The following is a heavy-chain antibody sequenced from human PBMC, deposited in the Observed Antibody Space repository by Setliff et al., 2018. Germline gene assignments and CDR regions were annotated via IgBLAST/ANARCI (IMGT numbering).Heavy chain of an antibody. Sequence: VASVKVSCKASGGTFSSYAISWVRQAPGQGLEWMGRIIPIFGTANYAQKFQGRVTITADKSTSTAYMELSSLRSEDTAVYYCARDMWGSDYRYFDYWGQGTLVTVSS. CDR2: IIPIFGTA. D-gene: IGHD4-17*01. V-gene: IGHV1-69*06. CDR1: GGTFSSYA. CDR3: ARDMWGSDYRYFDY. J-gene: IGHJ4*02.